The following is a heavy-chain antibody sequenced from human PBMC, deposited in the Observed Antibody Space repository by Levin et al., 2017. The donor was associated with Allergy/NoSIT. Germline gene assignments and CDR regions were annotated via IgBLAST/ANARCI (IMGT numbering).Heavy chain of an antibody. D-gene: IGHD5-18*01. J-gene: IGHJ4*02. V-gene: IGHV3-21*01. Sequence: GESLKISCAASGFTFSSYSMNWVRQAPGKGLEWVSSISSSSSYIYYADSVKGRFTISRDNAKNSLYLQMNSLRAEDTAVYYCARGGYSYDFDYWGQGTLVTVSS. CDR2: ISSSSSYI. CDR1: GFTFSSYS. CDR3: ARGGYSYDFDY.